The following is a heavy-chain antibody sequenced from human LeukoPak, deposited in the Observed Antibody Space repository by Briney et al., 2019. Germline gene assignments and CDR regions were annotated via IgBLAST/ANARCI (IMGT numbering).Heavy chain of an antibody. CDR2: ISAYNGNT. CDR1: GYTFTSYG. J-gene: IGHJ4*02. CDR3: ARVGKYYYGSGRPDY. Sequence: ASVKVSCKASGYTFTSYGISWVRQAPGQRLEWMGWISAYNGNTNYAQKLQGRVTMTTDTSTSTAYMELRSLRSDDTAVYYCARVGKYYYGSGRPDYWGQGTLVTVSS. V-gene: IGHV1-18*04. D-gene: IGHD3-10*01.